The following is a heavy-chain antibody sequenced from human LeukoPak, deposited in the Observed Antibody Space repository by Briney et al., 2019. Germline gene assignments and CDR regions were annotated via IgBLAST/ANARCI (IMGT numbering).Heavy chain of an antibody. CDR3: ARDPGDGYNAPFDY. Sequence: SETLSLTCTVSGGSISSSYYNWGWIRQPPGKGLEWIGTIYYTGSTSYNPSLKSRVTISLDTSKTQFSLKLSSVTAADTAVYYCARDPGDGYNAPFDYWGQGTLVTVSS. D-gene: IGHD5-24*01. CDR1: GGSISSSYYN. V-gene: IGHV4-39*07. CDR2: IYYTGST. J-gene: IGHJ4*02.